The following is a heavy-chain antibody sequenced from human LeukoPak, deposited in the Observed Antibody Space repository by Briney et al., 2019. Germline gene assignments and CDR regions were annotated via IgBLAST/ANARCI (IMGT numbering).Heavy chain of an antibody. CDR3: ARALGRGYSYGYTDY. Sequence: SVKVSCKASGGTFSSYAISWVRQAPGQGLEWMGRIIPIFGTADYAQKFQGRVTITTDESTSTAYMELSSLRSEDTAVYYCARALGRGYSYGYTDYWGQGTLVTVSS. CDR1: GGTFSSYA. D-gene: IGHD5-18*01. J-gene: IGHJ4*02. CDR2: IIPIFGTA. V-gene: IGHV1-69*05.